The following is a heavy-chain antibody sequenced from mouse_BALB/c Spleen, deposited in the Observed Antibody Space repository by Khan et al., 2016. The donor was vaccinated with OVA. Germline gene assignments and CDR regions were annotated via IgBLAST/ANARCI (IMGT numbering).Heavy chain of an antibody. V-gene: IGHV5-17*02. CDR3: ARSGGNFHWYFDV. J-gene: IGHJ1*01. CDR2: ISSGSSTI. Sequence: LVESGGGLVQPGGSRKLSCAASGFTFSSFGMHWVRQAPKKGLEWVAYISSGSSTIYYVDTVTGRFTISRDNPKNTLFLQMTSLRSEDTAMYYCARSGGNFHWYFDVWGAGTSVTVSS. CDR1: GFTFSSFG. D-gene: IGHD2-1*01.